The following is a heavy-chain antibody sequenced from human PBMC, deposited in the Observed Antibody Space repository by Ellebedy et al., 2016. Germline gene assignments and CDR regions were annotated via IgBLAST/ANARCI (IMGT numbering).Heavy chain of an antibody. J-gene: IGHJ4*02. CDR2: IIPIFGTA. CDR1: GGTFSSYA. CDR3: ARWQWLVPSGY. D-gene: IGHD6-19*01. V-gene: IGHV1-69*05. Sequence: ASVKVSCKASGGTFSSYAISWVRQAPGQGLEWMGGIIPIFGTANYAQKFQGRVTMTTDTSTSTAYMELRSLRSDDTAVYYCARWQWLVPSGYWGQGTLVTVSS.